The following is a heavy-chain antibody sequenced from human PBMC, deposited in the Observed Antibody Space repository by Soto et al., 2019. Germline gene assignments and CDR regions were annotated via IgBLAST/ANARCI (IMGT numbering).Heavy chain of an antibody. D-gene: IGHD2-2*01. CDR3: ARIVVPAAMRYYYGMDV. J-gene: IGHJ6*02. Sequence: QVQLVQSGAEVKKPGASVKVSCKASGYTFTSYGISWVRQAPGQGLEWMGWISAYNGNTNYAQKLQGRVTMNTDTSTSTAYMELRSLRSDGTAVYYCARIVVPAAMRYYYGMDVWGQGTTVTVSS. CDR1: GYTFTSYG. V-gene: IGHV1-18*01. CDR2: ISAYNGNT.